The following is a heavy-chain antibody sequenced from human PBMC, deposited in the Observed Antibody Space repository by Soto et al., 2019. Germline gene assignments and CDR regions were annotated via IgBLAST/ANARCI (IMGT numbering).Heavy chain of an antibody. CDR1: GYSFTSYW. CDR3: ARLWELVVRMTTVTTLDFDI. CDR2: IYPGDSDT. Sequence: GESLKISCKGYGYSFTSYWICCCHQMRVEVLEWMGIIYPGDSDTRYSPSFQGQVTISADKSIGTAYRQWSSLKASDTAMYYCARLWELVVRMTTVTTLDFDIWGQGTMVTVS. J-gene: IGHJ3*02. V-gene: IGHV5-51*07. D-gene: IGHD4-17*01.